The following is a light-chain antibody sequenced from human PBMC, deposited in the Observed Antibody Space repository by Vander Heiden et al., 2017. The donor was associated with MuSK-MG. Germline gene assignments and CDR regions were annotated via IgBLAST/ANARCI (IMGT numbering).Light chain of an antibody. CDR1: SSNIGSNT. Sequence: QSVLTQPPSSSVPPGQRVTISCSGSSSNIGSNTVSWYQQLPGTAPKLLIYRNNQRPSGVPDRFSGSKSGTSASLAISGLQSEDEADYYCAAWDDSLNGVVFGGGTKLTVL. J-gene: IGLJ2*01. CDR2: RNN. CDR3: AAWDDSLNGVV. V-gene: IGLV1-44*01.